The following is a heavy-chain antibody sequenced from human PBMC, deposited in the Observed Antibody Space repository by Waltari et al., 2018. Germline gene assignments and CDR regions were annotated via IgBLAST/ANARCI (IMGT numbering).Heavy chain of an antibody. Sequence: QVQLQQWGAGLLKPSETLSLTCAVYGGSFSGYYWSWIRQPPGKGLEWIGEINHSGSTNYNPSLKSRVTISVDTSKNQFSLKRSSVTAADTAVYYCARGRGYDSSGLPRRSYWGQGTLVTVSS. D-gene: IGHD3-22*01. J-gene: IGHJ4*02. CDR1: GGSFSGYY. CDR3: ARGRGYDSSGLPRRSY. CDR2: INHSGST. V-gene: IGHV4-34*01.